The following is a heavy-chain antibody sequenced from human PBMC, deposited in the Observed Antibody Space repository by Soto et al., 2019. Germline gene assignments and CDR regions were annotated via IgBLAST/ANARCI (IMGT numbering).Heavy chain of an antibody. Sequence: QVQLVESGGGVVQPGRSLRLSCAASGFTFSSYGMHWVRQAPGKGLEWVAVISYDGSNKCYADSVKGRFTISRDNSKNTLYLQMNSLRAEDTAVYYCAKGLVVDYWGQGTLVTVSS. V-gene: IGHV3-30*18. CDR3: AKGLVVDY. CDR2: ISYDGSNK. CDR1: GFTFSSYG. D-gene: IGHD2-15*01. J-gene: IGHJ4*02.